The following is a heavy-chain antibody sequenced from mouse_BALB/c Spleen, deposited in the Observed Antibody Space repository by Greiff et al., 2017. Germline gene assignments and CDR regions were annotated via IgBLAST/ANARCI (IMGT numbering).Heavy chain of an antibody. V-gene: IGHV1S137*01. CDR2: ISTYYGDA. CDR1: GYTFTDYA. J-gene: IGHJ4*01. CDR3: AREGADGYAMDY. Sequence: QVHVKQSGAELVRPGVSVKISCKGSGYTFTDYAMHWVKQSHAKSLEWIGVISTYYGDASYNQKFKGKATMTVDKSSSTAYMELARLTSEDSAIYYCAREGADGYAMDYWGQGTSVTVSS.